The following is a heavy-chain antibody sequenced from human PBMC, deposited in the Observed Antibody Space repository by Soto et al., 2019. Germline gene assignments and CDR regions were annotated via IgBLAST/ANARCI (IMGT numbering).Heavy chain of an antibody. D-gene: IGHD3-10*01. CDR1: GYTFTSYD. J-gene: IGHJ6*02. V-gene: IGHV1-8*01. CDR2: MNPNSGNT. Sequence: GPSVKVSCKASGYTFTSYDINWVRQATGQGLEWMGWMNPNSGNTGYAQKFQGRVTMTRNTSISTAYMELSSLRSEDTAVYYCARAYFGELDYYYYYYGMDVWGQGTTVTVSS. CDR3: ARAYFGELDYYYYYYGMDV.